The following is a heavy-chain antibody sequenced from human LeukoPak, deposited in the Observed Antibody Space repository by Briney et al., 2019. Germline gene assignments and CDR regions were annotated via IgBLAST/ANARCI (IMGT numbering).Heavy chain of an antibody. D-gene: IGHD2-2*01. CDR2: ISGSGGST. V-gene: IGHV3-23*01. CDR3: AKGPVVPSATYFFEH. Sequence: PGGSLRLSCAASEFTFSTYAMGWVRQAPGKGLEWVSAISGSGGSTFYAYSVKGRFTISRDNSKNTLYLQMSSLTPEDTAVYYCAKGPVVPSATYFFEHWGQGTLVVVSS. CDR1: EFTFSTYA. J-gene: IGHJ4*02.